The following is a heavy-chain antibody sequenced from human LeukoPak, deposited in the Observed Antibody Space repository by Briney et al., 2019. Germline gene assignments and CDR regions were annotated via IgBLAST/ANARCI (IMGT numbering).Heavy chain of an antibody. V-gene: IGHV1-69*05. CDR1: GGTFSSYA. CDR3: ARDRRIAAFDAFDI. Sequence: SVKVSCKASGGTFSSYAISWVRLAPGQGLEWMGGIIPIFGTANYAQKFQGRVTITTDESTSTAYMELSSLRSEDTAVYYCARDRRIAAFDAFDIWGQGTMVTVSS. D-gene: IGHD6-6*01. J-gene: IGHJ3*02. CDR2: IIPIFGTA.